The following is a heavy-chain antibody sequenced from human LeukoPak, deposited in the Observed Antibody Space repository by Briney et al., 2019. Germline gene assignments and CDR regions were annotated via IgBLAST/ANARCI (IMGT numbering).Heavy chain of an antibody. Sequence: SETLSLTCTVSGGSISSYYWSWIRQPAGKGLEWIGRIYTSGSTNYNPSLKSRVTMSVDTSKNQLSLKLSSVTAADTAVYYCAGEKREITMIVVVTYCFDYWGQGTLVTVSS. J-gene: IGHJ4*02. CDR1: GGSISSYY. D-gene: IGHD3-22*01. CDR2: IYTSGST. CDR3: AGEKREITMIVVVTYCFDY. V-gene: IGHV4-4*07.